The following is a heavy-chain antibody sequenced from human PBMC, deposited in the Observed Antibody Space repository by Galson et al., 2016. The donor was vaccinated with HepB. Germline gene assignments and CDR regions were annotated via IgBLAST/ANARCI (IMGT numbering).Heavy chain of an antibody. CDR3: ARGMATIFPFDY. CDR1: GYSFTSYW. D-gene: IGHD5-24*01. Sequence: SGAEVKKPGESLKISCKGSGYSFTSYWIAWVRQMPGKGLECMGIIYPNDSDIRYSPSFQGQVTIPADKSISTAYLQWSSLKASDTAMYYCARGMATIFPFDYWGQGTLVTVSS. J-gene: IGHJ4*02. CDR2: IYPNDSDI. V-gene: IGHV5-51*01.